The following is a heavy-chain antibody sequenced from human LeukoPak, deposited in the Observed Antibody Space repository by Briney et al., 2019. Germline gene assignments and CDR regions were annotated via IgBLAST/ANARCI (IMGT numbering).Heavy chain of an antibody. D-gene: IGHD6-13*01. CDR3: ARDKTNTWYGAIDY. CDR1: GYTFTNYA. Sequence: AAVTVSCMASGYTFTNYAMHWVRQAPGQRLEGMGWINAGNGNTNYAQKFQGRVIITRDTSASTAYMELSSLTSADTAVYYCARDKTNTWYGAIDYWGQGTLVTVSS. J-gene: IGHJ4*02. CDR2: INAGNGNT. V-gene: IGHV1-3*01.